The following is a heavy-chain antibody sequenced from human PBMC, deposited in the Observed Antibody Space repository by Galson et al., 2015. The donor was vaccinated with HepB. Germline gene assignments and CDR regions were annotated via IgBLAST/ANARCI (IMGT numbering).Heavy chain of an antibody. CDR3: ARRMLNYYDSSGYYYVGGYYFDY. CDR2: INHSGST. D-gene: IGHD3-22*01. Sequence: SETLSLTCAVYGGSFSGYYWSWIRQPPGKGLEWIGEINHSGSTNYNPSLKSRVTISVDTSKNQFSLKLSSVTAADTAVYYCARRMLNYYDSSGYYYVGGYYFDYWGQGTLVTVSS. CDR1: GGSFSGYY. J-gene: IGHJ4*02. V-gene: IGHV4-34*01.